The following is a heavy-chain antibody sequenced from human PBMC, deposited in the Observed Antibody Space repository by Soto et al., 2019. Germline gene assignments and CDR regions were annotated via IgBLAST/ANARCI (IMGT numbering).Heavy chain of an antibody. J-gene: IGHJ5*02. V-gene: IGHV4-30-2*01. CDR2: LYHTGST. CDR3: ARVTLYGSGSYVWFDP. D-gene: IGHD3-10*01. CDR1: GGSINRGSYA. Sequence: QLQLQESGSGLVKPSQTLSLTCAVSGGSINRGSYAWGWIRQPPGKGLEWIGHLYHTGSTNYNPFLKSRVTIAVDRSENQFYLQLRSVTAADTAVYYCARVTLYGSGSYVWFDPWGQGTLVTVSS.